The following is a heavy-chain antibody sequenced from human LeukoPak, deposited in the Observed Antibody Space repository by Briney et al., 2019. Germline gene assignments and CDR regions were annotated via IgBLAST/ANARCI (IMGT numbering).Heavy chain of an antibody. J-gene: IGHJ4*02. CDR2: INPNSGGT. Sequence: GASVKVSCKASGYTFTGYYMRWVRQAPGQGLEWMGWINPNSGGTNYAQKFQGRVTMTRDTSISTAYMELSRLRSDDTAVYYCARADYYDSSGPTGNWGQGTLVTVSS. D-gene: IGHD3-22*01. CDR1: GYTFTGYY. V-gene: IGHV1-2*02. CDR3: ARADYYDSSGPTGN.